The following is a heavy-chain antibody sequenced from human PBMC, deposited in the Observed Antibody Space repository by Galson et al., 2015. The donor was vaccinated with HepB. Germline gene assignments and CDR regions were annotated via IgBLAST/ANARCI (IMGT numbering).Heavy chain of an antibody. Sequence: SLRLSCAASGFTFSTYAMHWVRQAPGKGLEYVSSISSNGESTFYANSVKGRFTISRDNSKNTLYLHMGSLRAEDMAMYYCARVRSRAYSGHHWTIYYYGMDVWGRGTTVTVSS. V-gene: IGHV3-64*01. CDR1: GFTFSTYA. D-gene: IGHD5-12*01. CDR2: ISSNGEST. J-gene: IGHJ6*02. CDR3: ARVRSRAYSGHHWTIYYYGMDV.